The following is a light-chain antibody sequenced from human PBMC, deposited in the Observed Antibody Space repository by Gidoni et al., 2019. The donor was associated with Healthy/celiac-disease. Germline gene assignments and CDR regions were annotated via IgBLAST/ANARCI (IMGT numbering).Light chain of an antibody. Sequence: DIQMNQPPSTLSASVGDIVTITCRASQSISSGLAWYLQKPGKAPKLLIYKASSLESGVPSRFSGSGSGTEFTLTISSLQPDDFATYYCQQYNSYSPWTFGQGTKVEIK. V-gene: IGKV1-5*03. J-gene: IGKJ1*01. CDR1: QSISSG. CDR3: QQYNSYSPWT. CDR2: KAS.